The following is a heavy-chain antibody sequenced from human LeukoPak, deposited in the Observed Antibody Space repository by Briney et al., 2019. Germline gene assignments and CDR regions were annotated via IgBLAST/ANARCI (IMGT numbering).Heavy chain of an antibody. CDR3: ARDHVDDSYAHYYYYYMDV. CDR2: ISSNGGST. Sequence: GGSLRLSCAASGFTFSSYAMHWVRQAPGKGLEYVSAISSNGGSTYYANSVKGRFTISRDNSKNTLYLQMGSLRAEDMAVYYCARDHVDDSYAHYYYYYMDVWGKGTTVTISS. J-gene: IGHJ6*03. CDR1: GFTFSSYA. V-gene: IGHV3-64*01. D-gene: IGHD5-18*01.